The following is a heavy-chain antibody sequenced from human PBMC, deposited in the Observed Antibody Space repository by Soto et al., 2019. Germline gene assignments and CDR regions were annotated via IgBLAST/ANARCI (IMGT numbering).Heavy chain of an antibody. CDR2: TYYRSKWYN. D-gene: IGHD3-10*01. J-gene: IGHJ5*02. V-gene: IGHV6-1*01. CDR1: GDSVSSNSAA. Sequence: QVQLQQSGPGLVKPSQTLSLTCAISGDSVSSNSAAWNWIRQSPSRGLEWLGRTYYRSKWYNDYAVSVKSRITINPDTSKNQFSLQLNSVTPEDTAVYYCARNYGSGSWEKGLNKDWFDPWGQGTLVTVSS. CDR3: ARNYGSGSWEKGLNKDWFDP.